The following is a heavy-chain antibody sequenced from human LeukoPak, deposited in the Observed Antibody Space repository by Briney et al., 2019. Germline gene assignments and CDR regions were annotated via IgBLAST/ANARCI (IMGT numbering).Heavy chain of an antibody. D-gene: IGHD1-26*01. CDR3: ARHGRWELRYYFDY. CDR2: IYYSGST. V-gene: IGHV4-39*01. J-gene: IGHJ4*02. CDR1: GGSISSSSYY. Sequence: PSETLSLTCTVSGGSISSSSYYWGWIRQPPGKGLEWIGSIYYSGSTYYNPSLKSRVTMSVDTSKNQFSLKLSSVTAADTAVYYCARHGRWELRYYFDYWGQGTLVTVSS.